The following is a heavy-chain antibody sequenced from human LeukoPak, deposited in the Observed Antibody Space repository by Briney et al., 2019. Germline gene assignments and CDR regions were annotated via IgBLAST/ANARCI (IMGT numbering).Heavy chain of an antibody. V-gene: IGHV4-4*02. CDR2: IYHSEST. CDR3: ASRRVLPSWFGP. Sequence: SETLSLTCAVSGGSISSSNWWSWVRQPPGKGLEWIGEIYHSESTNYNPSLKSRVTISVDKSKNQFSLKLSSVTAADTAVYYCASRRVLPSWFGPWGQGTLVTVSS. J-gene: IGHJ5*02. CDR1: GGSISSSNW.